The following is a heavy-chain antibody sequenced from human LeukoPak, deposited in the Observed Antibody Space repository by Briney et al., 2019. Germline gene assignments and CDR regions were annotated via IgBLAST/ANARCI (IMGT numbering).Heavy chain of an antibody. CDR2: VSGSGDRM. CDR1: GFTFNPYW. Sequence: PGGSLRLSCAASGFTFNPYWMTWVRQAPGKGLEWVATVSGSGDRMYHADSVKGRFTISRDNSKNTIYLQMNSLRAEDTALYYCAKAAAAPGFDFWGQGTLVTVSS. J-gene: IGHJ4*02. CDR3: AKAAAAPGFDF. V-gene: IGHV3-23*01. D-gene: IGHD6-13*01.